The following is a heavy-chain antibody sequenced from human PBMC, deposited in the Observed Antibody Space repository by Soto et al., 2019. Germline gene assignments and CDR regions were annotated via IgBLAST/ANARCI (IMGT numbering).Heavy chain of an antibody. Sequence: GESLKISCKGSGYSFASYWIGWVRQMPGKDLEWMGIIYPGDSDTRYSPAFQGQVTISADESLRPAYLQWTSLKASDTALYYCARTRSFTLGFYYDGMDVWGQGTTVTVSS. CDR3: ARTRSFTLGFYYDGMDV. CDR2: IYPGDSDT. D-gene: IGHD6-6*01. J-gene: IGHJ6*02. V-gene: IGHV5-51*01. CDR1: GYSFASYW.